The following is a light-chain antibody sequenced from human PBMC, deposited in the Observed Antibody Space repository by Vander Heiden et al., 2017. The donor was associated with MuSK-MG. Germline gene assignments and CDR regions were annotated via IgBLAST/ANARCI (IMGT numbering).Light chain of an antibody. J-gene: IGKJ1*01. CDR2: GAS. V-gene: IGKV4-1*01. CDR3: QQDVSHSWT. CDR1: QSVLYSSNNKNY. Sequence: DIVMIQSPDSLAVSLGERATINCKSSQSVLYSSNNKNYLAWYQQKPGQPPKLLIYGASTRESGVPDRFSGSGSGTDFTLTISSLQAEDVAVYYCQQDVSHSWTFGQGTKVEIK.